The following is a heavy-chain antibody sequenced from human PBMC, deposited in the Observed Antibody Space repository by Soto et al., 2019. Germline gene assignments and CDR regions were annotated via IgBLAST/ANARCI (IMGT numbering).Heavy chain of an antibody. CDR1: GGSISRYY. Sequence: ASETLSLTCTVSGGSISRYYWSWIRQPPGKGLEWIGYIYYSGSTNYNPSLKSRVTISVDTSKNQFSLKLSSVTAADTAVYYCARDRRYSYGGYYFDYWGQGTLVTVSS. CDR2: IYYSGST. J-gene: IGHJ4*02. V-gene: IGHV4-59*01. D-gene: IGHD5-18*01. CDR3: ARDRRYSYGGYYFDY.